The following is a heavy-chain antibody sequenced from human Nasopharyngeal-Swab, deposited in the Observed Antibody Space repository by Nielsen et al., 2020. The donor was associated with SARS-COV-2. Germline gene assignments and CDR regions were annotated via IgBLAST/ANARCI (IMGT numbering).Heavy chain of an antibody. D-gene: IGHD3-10*01. CDR1: GFTFRNYA. CDR3: AKAYSYGSGSSYATFDS. Sequence: GESLKISCAASGFTFRNYAMSWVRQAPGKGLEWVSGITASGANTYHADSVKGRFTISRDNSKNMLYLQMISLRADDTAVYYCAKAYSYGSGSSYATFDSWGQGTLVTVSS. J-gene: IGHJ4*02. V-gene: IGHV3-23*01. CDR2: ITASGANT.